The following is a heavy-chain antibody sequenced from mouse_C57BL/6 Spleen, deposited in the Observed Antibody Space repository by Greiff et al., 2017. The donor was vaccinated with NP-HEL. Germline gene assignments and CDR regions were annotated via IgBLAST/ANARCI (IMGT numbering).Heavy chain of an antibody. CDR2: IYPRDGST. J-gene: IGHJ2*01. V-gene: IGHV1-85*01. D-gene: IGHD1-1*01. CDR3: SRRFLYYYGSSYDY. Sequence: QVQLQQSGPELVKPGASVKLSCKASGYNFTSYDINWVKQRPGPGLEWIGWIYPRDGSTKYNEKFKGKATLTVDTSSSTAYMELHSLTSEDAAVYFCSRRFLYYYGSSYDYWGQGTTLTVSS. CDR1: GYNFTSYD.